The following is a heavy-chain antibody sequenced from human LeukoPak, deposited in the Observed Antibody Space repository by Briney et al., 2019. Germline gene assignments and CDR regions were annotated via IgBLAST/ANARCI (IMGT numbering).Heavy chain of an antibody. Sequence: SESLSLTCTVSGGSISRSSYYWGWLRQPPGKGLEWIGSIYNSGSTYYNPSLKGRVTISVDTSKNQFSLKLSSVTAADTAVYYCARGRRWLQLFDYWGQGTLVTVSS. CDR3: ARGRRWLQLFDY. CDR1: GGSISRSSYY. CDR2: IYNSGST. D-gene: IGHD5-24*01. V-gene: IGHV4-39*07. J-gene: IGHJ4*02.